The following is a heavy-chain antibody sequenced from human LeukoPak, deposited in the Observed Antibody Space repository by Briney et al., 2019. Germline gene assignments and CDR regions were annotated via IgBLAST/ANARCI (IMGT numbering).Heavy chain of an antibody. CDR2: IYYSGST. CDR1: GGSVSSNNYQ. Sequence: SETLSLTCSVSGGSVSSNNYQWNWIRQPPGKGLEWIGYIYYSGSTNYNPSLKSRVTISVDTSKNQFSLKLSSVTAADTAVYYCAREDYYGMDVWGQGTTVTVSS. V-gene: IGHV4-61*01. J-gene: IGHJ6*02. CDR3: AREDYYGMDV.